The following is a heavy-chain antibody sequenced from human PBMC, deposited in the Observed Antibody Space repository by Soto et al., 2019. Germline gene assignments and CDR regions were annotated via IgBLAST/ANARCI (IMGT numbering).Heavy chain of an antibody. CDR2: IYSSGTS. Sequence: EVQLVESGGGLVQPGGSLRLSCAASGFTVSSHYINWVRQAPGKGLDWVSVIYSSGTSFYADSVKGRFTVSRDTAKNSVFLQMSSLRAEDTAVYFCARGTWIVRGLIPDAFDIWGQGTMVTVSS. J-gene: IGHJ3*02. V-gene: IGHV3-66*01. CDR1: GFTVSSHY. D-gene: IGHD3-10*01. CDR3: ARGTWIVRGLIPDAFDI.